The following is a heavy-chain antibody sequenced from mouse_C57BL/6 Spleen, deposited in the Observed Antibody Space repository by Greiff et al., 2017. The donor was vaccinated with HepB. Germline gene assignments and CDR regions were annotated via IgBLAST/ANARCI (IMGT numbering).Heavy chain of an antibody. CDR1: GYAFSSSW. V-gene: IGHV1-82*01. CDR3: ARPTYYGSSTYAMDY. Sequence: QVQLKQSGPELVKPGASVKISCKASGYAFSSSWMNWVKQRPGKGLEWIGRIYPGDGDTNYNGKFKGKATLTADKSSSTAYMQLSSLTSEDSAVYFCARPTYYGSSTYAMDYWGQGTSVTVSS. D-gene: IGHD1-1*01. CDR2: IYPGDGDT. J-gene: IGHJ4*01.